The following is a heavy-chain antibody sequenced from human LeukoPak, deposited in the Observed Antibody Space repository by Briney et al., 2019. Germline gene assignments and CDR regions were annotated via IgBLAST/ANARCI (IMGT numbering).Heavy chain of an antibody. CDR2: INPNSGGT. Sequence: GASVKVSCKASGYIFTGYYMHWVRQAPGQGLEWMGWINPNSGGTNYAQKFQGRVTMTRDTSISTAYMELSRLRSDDTAVYYCARGSYNYYDSSGYMRGDYWGQGTLVTVSS. CDR1: GYIFTGYY. J-gene: IGHJ4*02. CDR3: ARGSYNYYDSSGYMRGDY. V-gene: IGHV1-2*02. D-gene: IGHD3-22*01.